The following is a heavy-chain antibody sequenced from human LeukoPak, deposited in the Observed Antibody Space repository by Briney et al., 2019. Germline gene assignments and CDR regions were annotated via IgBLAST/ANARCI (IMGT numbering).Heavy chain of an antibody. J-gene: IGHJ6*03. CDR2: IYYSGIT. D-gene: IGHD6-19*01. CDR1: AGSISSYY. Sequence: KTSETLSLTCTVSAGSISSYYWNWIRQPPGKGLEWIGYIYYSGITNYNPSLKSRVTISVGTSKSQFSLTLTSVTAADTAVYYCARHPLQQWLVRSDYYYYMDVWGKGTTVTISS. CDR3: ARHPLQQWLVRSDYYYYMDV. V-gene: IGHV4-59*08.